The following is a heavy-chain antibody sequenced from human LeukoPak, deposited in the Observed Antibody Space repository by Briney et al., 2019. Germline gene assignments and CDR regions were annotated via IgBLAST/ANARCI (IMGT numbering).Heavy chain of an antibody. CDR3: ARDPHGRYYFDY. CDR1: GYTFTSYY. D-gene: IGHD2-15*01. Sequence: ASVKVSCKASGYTFTSYYIHWVRQAPGQGLEWMGIFNPSGGSTIYAQKFQGRVTMTRDTSMSTVYMELSSLRSEDTAAYYCARDPHGRYYFDYWGQGTLVTVSS. CDR2: FNPSGGST. J-gene: IGHJ4*02. V-gene: IGHV1-46*01.